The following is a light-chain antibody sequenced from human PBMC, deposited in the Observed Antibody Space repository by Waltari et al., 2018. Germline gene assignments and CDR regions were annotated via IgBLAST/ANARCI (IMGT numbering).Light chain of an antibody. CDR1: QSVSSNY. Sequence: EVVLTQSPDPLSLSPGERATLSCRASQSVSSNYFAWYQQKPGPAPRLLIYGASNRATGIPDRFSGRGSGTDFTLTISRLEPEDFALYYCQQYGTSRTFGRGTKVEI. V-gene: IGKV3-20*01. J-gene: IGKJ1*01. CDR3: QQYGTSRT. CDR2: GAS.